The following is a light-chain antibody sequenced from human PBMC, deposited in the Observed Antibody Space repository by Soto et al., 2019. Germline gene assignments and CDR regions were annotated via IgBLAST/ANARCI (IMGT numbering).Light chain of an antibody. Sequence: DIQMTQSPSSLSASVGDRVTITCQASQNIKNYLNWYQQKPGKAPNLLIYDASNLKTGVPSRFSGSGSGTHFTFTISSLQPEDIATYYWQHYYHLPPLSFGGVTKVEIK. CDR1: QNIKNY. J-gene: IGKJ4*01. V-gene: IGKV1-33*01. CDR3: QHYYHLPPLS. CDR2: DAS.